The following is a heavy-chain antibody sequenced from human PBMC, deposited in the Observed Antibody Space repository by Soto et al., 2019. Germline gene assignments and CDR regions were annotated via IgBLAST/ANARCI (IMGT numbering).Heavy chain of an antibody. J-gene: IGHJ4*02. CDR1: GLTFSSYW. V-gene: IGHV3-74*01. CDR2: ISTDGSVT. D-gene: IGHD6-19*01. Sequence: GGSLRLSCAASGLTFSSYWMHWVRQAPGKGLVWVSRISTDGSVTTYADSVKGRFTISRDNAKNTLYLQMNSLRTEDTAVYYCARAPYSSGWWGSDYWGQGTLVTVS. CDR3: ARAPYSSGWWGSDY.